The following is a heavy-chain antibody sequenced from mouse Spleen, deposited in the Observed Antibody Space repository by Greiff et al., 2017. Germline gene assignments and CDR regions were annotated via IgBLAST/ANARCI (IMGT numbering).Heavy chain of an antibody. Sequence: EVQLQESGPGLVKPSQSLSLTCTVTGYSITSDYAWKWIRQGPGNKLEWMGYISYSGSTSYNPSLKSRISITRDTSKNQFFLQLNSVTTEDTATYYCAREGTRFAYWGQGTLVTVSA. D-gene: IGHD3-3*01. CDR3: AREGTRFAY. CDR1: GYSITSDYA. V-gene: IGHV3-2*02. CDR2: ISYSGST. J-gene: IGHJ3*01.